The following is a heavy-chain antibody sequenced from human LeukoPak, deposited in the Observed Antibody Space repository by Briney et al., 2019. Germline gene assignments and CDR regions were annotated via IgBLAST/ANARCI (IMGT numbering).Heavy chain of an antibody. CDR3: AKGSSSSRGGAEYYMDV. D-gene: IGHD6-13*01. Sequence: GGSLRLSCAASGFTVSSNYMSWVRQAPGKGLEWVSAISGSGGSTYYADSVKGRFTISRDNSKNTLYLQMNSLRAEDTAVYYCAKGSSSSRGGAEYYMDVWGKGTTVTVSS. CDR2: ISGSGGST. J-gene: IGHJ6*03. V-gene: IGHV3-23*01. CDR1: GFTVSSNY.